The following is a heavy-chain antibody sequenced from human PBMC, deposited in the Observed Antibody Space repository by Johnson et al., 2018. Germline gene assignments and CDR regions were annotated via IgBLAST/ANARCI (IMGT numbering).Heavy chain of an antibody. CDR2: LWSDGSNE. V-gene: IGHV3-33*01. J-gene: IGHJ3*02. Sequence: QVQLVQSGGGVVQPGMSLRLSCAASGFTFSTYGMHWVRQAPGKGLEGVAVLWSDGSNENYADSVKGRFTISRDNSKNTLYLQMDSRRAEDTAVYYCARDGYIGNTDGFDIWGQGTVVTVSS. CDR1: GFTFSTYG. D-gene: IGHD4-23*01. CDR3: ARDGYIGNTDGFDI.